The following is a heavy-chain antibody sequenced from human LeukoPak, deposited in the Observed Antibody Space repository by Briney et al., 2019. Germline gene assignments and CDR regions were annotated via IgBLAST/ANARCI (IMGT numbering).Heavy chain of an antibody. V-gene: IGHV3-23*01. Sequence: PGGSLRLSCAASGFTFSSYAMSWVRQAPGKGLEWVSAITGSGGSTYYADSVKGRFTISRDNSKNTLYLQMNSLRAEDTAVYYCAKDRTAVAGNILVFDYWGQGTLVTVSS. CDR3: AKDRTAVAGNILVFDY. J-gene: IGHJ4*02. CDR2: ITGSGGST. D-gene: IGHD6-19*01. CDR1: GFTFSSYA.